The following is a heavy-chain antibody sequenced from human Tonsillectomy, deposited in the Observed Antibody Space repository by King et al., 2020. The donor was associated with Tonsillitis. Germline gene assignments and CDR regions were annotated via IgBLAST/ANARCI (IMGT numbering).Heavy chain of an antibody. CDR3: AKRWGRAAAGTYFEY. CDR2: ISDTGGST. D-gene: IGHD6-13*01. V-gene: IGHV3-23*04. J-gene: IGHJ4*02. Sequence: VQLVESGGGLEQPGGSLRLSCTTSGFTFGNYAMSWVRQAPGKGLEWVSSISDTGGSTYYTGSVRGRFTISRDNSKNTLYLQMSSLRAEDTAVYYCAKRWGRAAAGTYFEYWGQGTLVTVSS. CDR1: GFTFGNYA.